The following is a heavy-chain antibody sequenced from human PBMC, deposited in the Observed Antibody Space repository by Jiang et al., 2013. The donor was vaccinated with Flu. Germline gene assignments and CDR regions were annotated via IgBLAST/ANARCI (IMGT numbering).Heavy chain of an antibody. J-gene: IGHJ6*04. Sequence: SSVKVSCKASGGTFSSYAISWVRQAPGQGLEWMGRIIPILGIANYAQKFQGRVTITADKSTSTAYMELSSLRSEDTAVYYCARETTRGIAVDPAWGIGMDVWGKGTTVTVSS. V-gene: IGHV1-69*04. D-gene: IGHD6-19*01. CDR2: IIPILGIA. CDR3: ARETTRGIAVDPAWGIGMDV. CDR1: GGTFSSYA.